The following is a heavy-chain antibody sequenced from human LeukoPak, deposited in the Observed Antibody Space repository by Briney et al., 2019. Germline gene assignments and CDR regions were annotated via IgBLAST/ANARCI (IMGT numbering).Heavy chain of an antibody. D-gene: IGHD1-26*01. Sequence: ASVKVSCKASGYTFTYYYMHWVRQAPGQGLEWMGWIHPNSGGTNYEQKFQGRVTMTRDTSIATAYMELSRLRPDDTAVYYCARDTIVGTLDYWGQGTLVTVSS. J-gene: IGHJ4*02. CDR3: ARDTIVGTLDY. CDR1: GYTFTYYY. CDR2: IHPNSGGT. V-gene: IGHV1-2*02.